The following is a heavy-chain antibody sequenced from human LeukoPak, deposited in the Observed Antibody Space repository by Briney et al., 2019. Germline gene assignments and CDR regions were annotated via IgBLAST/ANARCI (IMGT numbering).Heavy chain of an antibody. Sequence: GGSLRLSCAASGFTFSSYWMSWVRQAPGKGLEWVSGISWNSGSIGYADSVKGRFTISRDNAKNSLYLQMNSLRAEDTALYYCAKDYMTTVTTGAFDIWGQGTMVTVSS. CDR1: GFTFSSYW. J-gene: IGHJ3*02. CDR2: ISWNSGSI. CDR3: AKDYMTTVTTGAFDI. V-gene: IGHV3-9*01. D-gene: IGHD4-17*01.